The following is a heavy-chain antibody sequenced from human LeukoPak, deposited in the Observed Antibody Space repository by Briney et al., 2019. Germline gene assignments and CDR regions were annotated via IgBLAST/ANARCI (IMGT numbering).Heavy chain of an antibody. D-gene: IGHD6-6*01. J-gene: IGHJ4*02. CDR1: GGSFSGYY. CDR2: INHRGST. CDR3: AREGSSSSLDY. Sequence: KPSETLSLTRAVYGGSFSGYYWSWIRQPPGKGLEWIGEINHRGSTNYNPSLKSRVTISVNTSENQFSLKVSSVTAADTAVYYCAREGSSSSLDYWGQGTLVTVSS. V-gene: IGHV4-34*01.